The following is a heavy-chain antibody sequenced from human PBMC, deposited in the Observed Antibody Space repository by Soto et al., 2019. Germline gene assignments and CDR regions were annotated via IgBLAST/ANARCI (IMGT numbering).Heavy chain of an antibody. V-gene: IGHV1-69*13. J-gene: IGHJ5*02. D-gene: IGHD2-2*01. CDR1: GGTFSSYA. Sequence: GASVKVSCKASGGTFSSYAISWVRQAPGQGLEWMGGIIPIFGTANYPQKFQGRVTITADESTSTAYMELSSLSSEDTAVYYCARVATFCISTSCPARGLPSWFDPWGQGTLVTVSA. CDR2: IIPIFGTA. CDR3: ARVATFCISTSCPARGLPSWFDP.